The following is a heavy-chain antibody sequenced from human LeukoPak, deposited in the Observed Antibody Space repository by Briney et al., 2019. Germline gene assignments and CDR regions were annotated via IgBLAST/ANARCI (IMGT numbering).Heavy chain of an antibody. CDR1: GFTFSSYA. J-gene: IGHJ3*02. Sequence: RSGRSLRLSCAASGFTFSSYAMSWVRQAPGKWLEWVSAISGSGGSTYYTDSVKGRFTISRDNSKNTLYLQMNSLRAEDTAVYYCANWNDVRAFDIWGQGTMVTVSS. D-gene: IGHD1-1*01. CDR2: ISGSGGST. CDR3: ANWNDVRAFDI. V-gene: IGHV3-23*01.